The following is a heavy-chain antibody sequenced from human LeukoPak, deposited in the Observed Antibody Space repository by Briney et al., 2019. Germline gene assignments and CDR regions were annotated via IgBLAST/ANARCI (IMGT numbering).Heavy chain of an antibody. Sequence: PSETLSLTCSVSDDSITMYYRTWIRQPPGKGLEWIGYVDHTGSTNFNPSLNGRVSISRDTTKNLFSLRLRSVTAADTAVYFCARGRVSSSTWYSTYYYCFYMDVWGKGTTVTVSS. V-gene: IGHV4-59*01. CDR2: VDHTGST. CDR3: ARGRVSSSTWYSTYYYCFYMDV. CDR1: DDSITMYY. D-gene: IGHD1-1*01. J-gene: IGHJ6*03.